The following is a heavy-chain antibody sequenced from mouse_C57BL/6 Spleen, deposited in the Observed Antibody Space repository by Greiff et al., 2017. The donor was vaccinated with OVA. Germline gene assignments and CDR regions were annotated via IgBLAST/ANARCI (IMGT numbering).Heavy chain of an antibody. CDR3: ARGGTTVEDFDY. CDR1: GYTFTSYW. V-gene: IGHV1-53*01. Sequence: QVQLQQPGTELVKPGASVKLSCKASGYTFTSYWMHWVKQRPGQGLEWIGNINPSNGGTNYNEKFKSKATLTVNKSSSTAYMQLSSLTSEDSAVYYCARGGTTVEDFDYWGQGTTLTVSS. J-gene: IGHJ2*01. CDR2: INPSNGGT. D-gene: IGHD1-1*01.